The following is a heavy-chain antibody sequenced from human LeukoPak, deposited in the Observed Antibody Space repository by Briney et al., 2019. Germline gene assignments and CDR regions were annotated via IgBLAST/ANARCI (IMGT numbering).Heavy chain of an antibody. Sequence: ASVKVSCKASGYTFNGYYMHWVRQAPGQGLEWMGWLNPDSAGTNYAQRFQGRVTMTRDPSISTAYMELSRLKSDDTAVYYCARVGGDIVVVPAALNYYYYYMDVWGKGTTVTVSS. CDR2: LNPDSAGT. J-gene: IGHJ6*03. CDR3: ARVGGDIVVVPAALNYYYYYMDV. CDR1: GYTFNGYY. V-gene: IGHV1-2*02. D-gene: IGHD2-2*01.